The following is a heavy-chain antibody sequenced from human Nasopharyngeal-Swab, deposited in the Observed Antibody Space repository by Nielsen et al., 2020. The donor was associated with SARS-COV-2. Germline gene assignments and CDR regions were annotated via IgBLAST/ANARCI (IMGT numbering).Heavy chain of an antibody. CDR2: ISGSGGST. Sequence: VRQAPGKGLEWVSAISGSGGSTYYADSVKGRFTISRDNSKNTLYLQMNSLRAEDTAVYYCAKDRKRWLVTRSAFDIWGQGTMVTVSS. D-gene: IGHD6-19*01. CDR3: AKDRKRWLVTRSAFDI. J-gene: IGHJ3*02. V-gene: IGHV3-23*01.